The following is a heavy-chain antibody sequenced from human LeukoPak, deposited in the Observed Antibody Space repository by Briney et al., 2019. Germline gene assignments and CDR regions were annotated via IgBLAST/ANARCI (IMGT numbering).Heavy chain of an antibody. V-gene: IGHV4-30-4*01. D-gene: IGHD7-27*01. CDR3: ARRGKFELGPYYYYYMDV. CDR2: IFYSGST. Sequence: SETLSLTCTVSGGSISQGNYYWSWIRQPPGRGLEWIGYIFYSGSTCYNPSLKSRVTISLDTSKNLFSLKLTSVTAADTAVYYCARRGKFELGPYYYYYMDVWGKGTTVTVSS. CDR1: GGSISQGNYY. J-gene: IGHJ6*03.